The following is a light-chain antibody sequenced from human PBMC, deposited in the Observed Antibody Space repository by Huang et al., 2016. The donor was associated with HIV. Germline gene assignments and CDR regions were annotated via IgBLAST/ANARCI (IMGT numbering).Light chain of an antibody. J-gene: IGKJ2*01. CDR2: DAS. CDR1: QDISIY. Sequence: DIQMTQSPSSLSASVGDRVTITCQASQDISIYLSWYQHKPGRAPKPLIFDASSLETGVPSRFSGIGSGTYFTLTIASLQPEDVATYYCQHYDDPYTFGQGTKLEIK. CDR3: QHYDDPYT. V-gene: IGKV1-33*01.